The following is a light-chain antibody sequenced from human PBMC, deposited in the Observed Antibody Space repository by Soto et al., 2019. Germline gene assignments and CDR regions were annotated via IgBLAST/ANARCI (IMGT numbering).Light chain of an antibody. CDR3: QQRSNWPPT. CDR2: DAS. CDR1: QSVSSY. J-gene: IGKJ1*01. Sequence: EIVLTQSPATLSLSLGERATLSCRASQSVSSYLAWYQQKPGQAPRLLIYDASNRATGIPARLSGSGSGTDFTLTISSLEPEDFAVYYCQQRSNWPPTFGKGT. V-gene: IGKV3-11*01.